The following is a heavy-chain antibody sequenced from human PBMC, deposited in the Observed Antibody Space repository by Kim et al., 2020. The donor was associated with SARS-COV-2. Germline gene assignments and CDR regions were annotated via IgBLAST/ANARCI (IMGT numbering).Heavy chain of an antibody. CDR1: GFTVSSNY. V-gene: IGHV3-66*01. Sequence: GGSLRLSCAASGFTVSSNYMSWARQAPGKGLEWVSVIYSGGSTYYADSVKGRFTISRDNSKNTLYLQMNSLRAEGTAVYYCARGNYYYGMDVWGQGTTVTVSS. CDR2: IYSGGST. CDR3: ARGNYYYGMDV. J-gene: IGHJ6*02.